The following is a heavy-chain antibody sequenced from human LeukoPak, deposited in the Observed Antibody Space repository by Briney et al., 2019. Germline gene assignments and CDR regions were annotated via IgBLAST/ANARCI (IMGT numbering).Heavy chain of an antibody. J-gene: IGHJ4*02. CDR2: ISSSSSYT. CDR1: GFTFSSYS. V-gene: IGHV3-21*01. CDR3: ARSYGDYDPYFDY. D-gene: IGHD4-17*01. Sequence: GGSLRLSCAASGFTFSSYSMNWVRQAPGKGLEWVSSISSSSSYTYYADSVKGRFTISRDNAKNSLYLQMNCLRAEDTAVYYCARSYGDYDPYFDYWGQGTLVTVSS.